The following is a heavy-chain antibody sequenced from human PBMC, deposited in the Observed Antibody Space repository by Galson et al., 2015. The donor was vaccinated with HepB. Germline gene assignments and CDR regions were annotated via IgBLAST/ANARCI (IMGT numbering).Heavy chain of an antibody. D-gene: IGHD2-2*01. CDR3: ARGGYCSSTSCYVRLGYYYYGMDV. CDR2: INPSGGST. CDR1: GYTFTGYY. Sequence: SVKVSCKASGYTFTGYYMHWVRQAPGQGLEWMGIINPSGGSTSYAQKLQGRVTMTRDTSMSTVYMELSSLRSEDTAVYYCARGGYCSSTSCYVRLGYYYYGMDVWGQGTTVTVSS. V-gene: IGHV1-46*04. J-gene: IGHJ6*01.